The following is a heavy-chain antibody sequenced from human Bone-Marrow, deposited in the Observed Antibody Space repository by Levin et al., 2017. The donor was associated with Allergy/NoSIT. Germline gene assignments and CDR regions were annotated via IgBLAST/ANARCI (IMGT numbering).Heavy chain of an antibody. Sequence: GESLKISCAASGFTFSSYSMNWVRQAPGKGLEWVSSISSSSSYIYYADSVKGRFTISRDNAKNSLYLQMNSLRAEDTAVYYCARGSQYCTGGVCYPNFPYYMDVWGKGTTVTVSS. D-gene: IGHD2-8*02. CDR2: ISSSSSYI. CDR1: GFTFSSYS. V-gene: IGHV3-21*01. CDR3: ARGSQYCTGGVCYPNFPYYMDV. J-gene: IGHJ6*03.